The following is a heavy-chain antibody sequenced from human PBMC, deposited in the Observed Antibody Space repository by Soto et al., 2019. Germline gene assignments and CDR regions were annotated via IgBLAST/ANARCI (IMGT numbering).Heavy chain of an antibody. CDR2: INPNSGGT. J-gene: IGHJ3*02. V-gene: IGHV1-2*02. Sequence: SVKVCCKSSGYTYTVYYMHWLLQAPGQGLEWMGWINPNSGGTNYAQKFQGRVTMTRDTSISTAYMELSRLRSDDTAVYYCARPAKYYYDSSDAFDIWGQGTMVTVSS. CDR1: GYTYTVYY. CDR3: ARPAKYYYDSSDAFDI. D-gene: IGHD3-22*01.